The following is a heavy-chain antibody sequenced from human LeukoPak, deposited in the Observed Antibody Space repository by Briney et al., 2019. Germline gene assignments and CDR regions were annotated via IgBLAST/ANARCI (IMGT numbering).Heavy chain of an antibody. CDR3: ASLKGMDV. V-gene: IGHV3-7*01. J-gene: IGHJ6*02. Sequence: RGSLRLSCAASGFTFSSYWMTWVRQAPGKGLEWVANIKRDGGEKHYVDSVKGRFTISRDNAKNSLFLQMNSLRVEDTAVYYCASLKGMDVWGQGTTVTVSS. CDR2: IKRDGGEK. CDR1: GFTFSSYW.